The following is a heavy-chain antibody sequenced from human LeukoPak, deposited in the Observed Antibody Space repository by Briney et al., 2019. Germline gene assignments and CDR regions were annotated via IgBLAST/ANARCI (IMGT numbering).Heavy chain of an antibody. CDR3: ARQTDYNYDFWSGYYTWPTYDAFDI. D-gene: IGHD3-3*01. J-gene: IGHJ3*02. V-gene: IGHV3-23*01. CDR1: GFTFSSYA. CDR2: ISGSGGST. Sequence: PGGSLRLSCAASGFTFSSYAMSWVRQAPGKGLEWVSAISGSGGSTYYADSVKGRFTISRDNSKNTLYLQMNSLRAEDTAVYYCARQTDYNYDFWSGYYTWPTYDAFDIWGQGTMVTVSS.